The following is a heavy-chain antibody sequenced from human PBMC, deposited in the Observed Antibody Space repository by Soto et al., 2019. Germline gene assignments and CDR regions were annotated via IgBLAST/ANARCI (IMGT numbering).Heavy chain of an antibody. Sequence: SETLSLTCTVSGGSISSGDYYWSWIRQPPGKGLEWIGYIYYSGSTYYNPSLKSRVTISVDTSKNQFSLKLSSVTAADTAVYYCASLVVVAATPTFDIWGQGTMVT. CDR3: ASLVVVAATPTFDI. CDR1: GGSISSGDYY. V-gene: IGHV4-30-4*01. CDR2: IYYSGST. J-gene: IGHJ3*02. D-gene: IGHD2-15*01.